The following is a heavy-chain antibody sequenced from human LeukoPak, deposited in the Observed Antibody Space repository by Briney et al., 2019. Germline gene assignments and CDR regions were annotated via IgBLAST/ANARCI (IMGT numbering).Heavy chain of an antibody. D-gene: IGHD2-21*01. V-gene: IGHV4-59*12. J-gene: IGHJ3*02. Sequence: SETLSLTCTVSGGSISSYYWSWIRQPPGKGLEWIGYIYYSGSTYYNPSLKSRVTISVDMSKNQFSLKLSSVTAADTAVYYCARYDNEVVVEVPYDAFDIWGQGTMVTVSS. CDR2: IYYSGST. CDR3: ARYDNEVVVEVPYDAFDI. CDR1: GGSISSYY.